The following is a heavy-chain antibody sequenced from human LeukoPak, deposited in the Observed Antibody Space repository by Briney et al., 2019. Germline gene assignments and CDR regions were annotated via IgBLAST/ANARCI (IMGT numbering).Heavy chain of an antibody. V-gene: IGHV4-39*07. D-gene: IGHD6-13*01. J-gene: IGHJ6*03. CDR1: GGSISSSSYY. CDR3: ARGHSSSWYRQSRYYYYYMDV. CDR2: IYYSGST. Sequence: SETLSLTCTVSGGSISSSSYYWGWIRQPPGKGLEWIGSIYYSGSTYYNPSLKSRVTISVDTSKNQFSLKLSSVTAADTAVYYCARGHSSSWYRQSRYYYYYMDVWGKGTTVTISS.